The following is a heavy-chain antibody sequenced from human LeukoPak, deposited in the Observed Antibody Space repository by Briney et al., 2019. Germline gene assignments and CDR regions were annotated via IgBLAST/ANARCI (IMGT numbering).Heavy chain of an antibody. D-gene: IGHD3-22*01. Sequence: GGSLRLSCAASGFTFSSYAMHWVRQAPGKGLEWVALISYDGSNKYYADSVKGRFTISRDNSKNTLYLQMNSLRTEDTAVYYCARDSFYDSSGYYQKLGYWGQGTLVTVSS. V-gene: IGHV3-30*04. CDR2: ISYDGSNK. CDR3: ARDSFYDSSGYYQKLGY. CDR1: GFTFSSYA. J-gene: IGHJ4*02.